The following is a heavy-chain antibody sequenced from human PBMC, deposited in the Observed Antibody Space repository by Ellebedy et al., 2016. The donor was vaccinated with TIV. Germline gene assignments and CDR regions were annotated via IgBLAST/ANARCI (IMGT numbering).Heavy chain of an antibody. J-gene: IGHJ4*02. CDR2: ISGSGGST. V-gene: IGHV3-23*01. D-gene: IGHD3-22*01. CDR1: GFTFSDYS. CDR3: GKEILVVVTPVLDH. Sequence: GESLKISCVASGFTFSDYSMTWVLQAPGKGLEWVSAISGSGGSTYYADSVKGRFTISRDNSKNTLYLQMSSLRAEATAVYYCGKEILVVVTPVLDHWGQGTLVTVSS.